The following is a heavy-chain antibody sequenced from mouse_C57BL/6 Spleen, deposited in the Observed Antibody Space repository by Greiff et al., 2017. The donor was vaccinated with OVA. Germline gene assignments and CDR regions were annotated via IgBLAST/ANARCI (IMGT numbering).Heavy chain of an antibody. V-gene: IGHV1-50*01. J-gene: IGHJ2*01. Sequence: QVHVKQPGAELVKPGASVKLSCKASGYTFTSYWMQWVKQRPGQGLEWIGEIDPSDSYTNYNQKFKGKATLTVDTSSSTAYMQLSSLTSEDSAVYYCARKRGSSGSYFDYWGQGTTLTVSS. CDR1: GYTFTSYW. CDR3: ARKRGSSGSYFDY. D-gene: IGHD3-2*02. CDR2: IDPSDSYT.